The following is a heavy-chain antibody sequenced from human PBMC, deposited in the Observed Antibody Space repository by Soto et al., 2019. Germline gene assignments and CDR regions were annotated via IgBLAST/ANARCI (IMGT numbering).Heavy chain of an antibody. D-gene: IGHD2-2*01. Sequence: GESLKISCAASGFTFSSYGMHWVRQAPGKGLEWVAVIWYDGSNKYYADSVKGRFTISRDNSKNTLYLQMNSLRAEDTAVYYCARDTEDIVVVPAPALPYGMDVWGQGTTVTVSS. J-gene: IGHJ6*02. CDR2: IWYDGSNK. V-gene: IGHV3-33*01. CDR3: ARDTEDIVVVPAPALPYGMDV. CDR1: GFTFSSYG.